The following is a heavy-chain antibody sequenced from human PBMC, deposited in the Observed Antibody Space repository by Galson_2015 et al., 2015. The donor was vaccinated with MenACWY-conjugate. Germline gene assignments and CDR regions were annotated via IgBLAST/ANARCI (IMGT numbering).Heavy chain of an antibody. CDR2: INPSGGST. CDR1: GYSFNGYY. CDR3: ARDYGGNSVYYFDY. V-gene: IGHV1-46*02. J-gene: IGHJ4*02. D-gene: IGHD4-23*01. Sequence: SVKVSCKASGYSFNGYYMHWVRQAPGQGLEWMGIINPSGGSTDSAQKFQDRVTMTGDTSTSTVYLELSSLRSEDTAIYYCARDYGGNSVYYFDYWGQGTLLTVSS.